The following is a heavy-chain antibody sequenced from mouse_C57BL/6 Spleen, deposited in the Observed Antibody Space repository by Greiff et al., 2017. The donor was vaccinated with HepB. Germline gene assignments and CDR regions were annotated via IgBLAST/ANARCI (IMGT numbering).Heavy chain of an antibody. J-gene: IGHJ3*01. CDR2: INSDGGST. Sequence: DVMLVESGGGLVQPGESLKLSCESNEYEFPSHDLSWVRKTPEKRLELVAAINSDGGSTYYPDTRERRCIISRDNTKKTLYLQMSRLRSEDTALYYCARGGSSGPFAYWGQGTLVTVSA. D-gene: IGHD3-2*02. V-gene: IGHV5-2*01. CDR3: ARGGSSGPFAY. CDR1: EYEFPSHD.